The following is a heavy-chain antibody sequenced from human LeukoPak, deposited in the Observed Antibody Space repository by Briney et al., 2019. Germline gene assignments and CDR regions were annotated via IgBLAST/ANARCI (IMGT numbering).Heavy chain of an antibody. CDR1: GGSISNYY. V-gene: IGHV4-4*07. CDR3: ARITVTSMVNALDL. J-gene: IGHJ5*02. CDR2: IYSSGST. D-gene: IGHD5-18*01. Sequence: SETLSLTCTVSGGSISNYYWSWIRQPAGRGLEYFGRIYSSGSTDYNPSLKSRVTMSVDTSKNQFSLKVRFVTAADTAVYYCARITVTSMVNALDLWGQGILVTVSS.